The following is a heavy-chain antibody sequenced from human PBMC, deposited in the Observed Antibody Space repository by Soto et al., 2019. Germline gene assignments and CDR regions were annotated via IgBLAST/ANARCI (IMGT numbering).Heavy chain of an antibody. Sequence: LRLSCAASGFTFDDYAMHWVRQAPGKGLEWVSGISWNSGSIGYADSVKGRFTISRDNAKNSLYLQMNSLRAEDTALYYCAKDIAAAAYYYYGMDVWGQGTTVTVSS. D-gene: IGHD6-13*01. J-gene: IGHJ6*02. CDR2: ISWNSGSI. CDR3: AKDIAAAAYYYYGMDV. V-gene: IGHV3-9*01. CDR1: GFTFDDYA.